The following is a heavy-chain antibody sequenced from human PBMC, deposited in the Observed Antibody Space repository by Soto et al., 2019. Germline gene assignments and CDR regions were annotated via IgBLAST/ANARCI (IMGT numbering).Heavy chain of an antibody. V-gene: IGHV3-30-3*01. CDR1: GFSFSISP. Sequence: LRLSCAASGFSFSISPMHWVRQAPGKGPEWVALISYDGTNKFYADSVKGRFTISRDNSKSTLYLQVDSLRPEDAAVYYCARDPKTAGGQHWAFNYFNSWGQGTLVTVSS. CDR3: ARDPKTAGGQHWAFNYFNS. CDR2: ISYDGTNK. J-gene: IGHJ4*02. D-gene: IGHD2-21*02.